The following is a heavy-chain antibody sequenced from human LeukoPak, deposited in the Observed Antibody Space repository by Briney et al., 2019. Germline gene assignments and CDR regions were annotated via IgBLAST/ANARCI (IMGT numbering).Heavy chain of an antibody. V-gene: IGHV4-34*01. D-gene: IGHD6-19*01. CDR3: ARSVAGYFDY. Sequence: PSETLSLTCGVYGGSIRGGYYWSWIRQPPGKGLEWIGEINHRGSTNYNPSLKSRVTTSVDTSENQFSLEVTSVTAADTAMYFCARSVAGYFDYWGQGTLVTVSS. CDR2: INHRGST. CDR1: GGSIRGGYY. J-gene: IGHJ4*02.